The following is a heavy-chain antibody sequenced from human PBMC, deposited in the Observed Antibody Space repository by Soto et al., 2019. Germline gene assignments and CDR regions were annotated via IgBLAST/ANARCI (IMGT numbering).Heavy chain of an antibody. J-gene: IGHJ3*02. D-gene: IGHD3-3*01. V-gene: IGHV3-30*18. CDR3: AKAYDFWSGYGEFVGAFDI. CDR2: ISYDGSNK. CDR1: VFTFSSYG. Sequence: GGSLRLSCAASVFTFSSYGMHWVRQAPGKGLEWVAVISYDGSNKYYADSVKGRFTISRDNSKNTLYLQMNSLRAEDTAVYYCAKAYDFWSGYGEFVGAFDIWGQGTMVTVSS.